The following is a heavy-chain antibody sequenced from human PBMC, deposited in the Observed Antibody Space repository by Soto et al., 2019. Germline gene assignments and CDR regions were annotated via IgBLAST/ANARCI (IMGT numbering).Heavy chain of an antibody. V-gene: IGHV3-33*01. Sequence: QVQLVESGGGVVQPGRSLRLSCAASGFTFSSYGMHWVRQAPGKGLEWVAVIWYDGSNKYYADSVKGRFTISRDNSKNTLYLQMNSLRAEDTAVYYCARSEGAARTYFDYWGQGTLVTVSS. CDR3: ARSEGAARTYFDY. J-gene: IGHJ4*02. CDR2: IWYDGSNK. CDR1: GFTFSSYG. D-gene: IGHD6-6*01.